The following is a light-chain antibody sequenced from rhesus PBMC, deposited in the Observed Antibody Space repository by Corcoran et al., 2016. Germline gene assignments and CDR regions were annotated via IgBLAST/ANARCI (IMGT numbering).Light chain of an antibody. CDR2: KAS. V-gene: IGKV1-22*01. CDR3: LQYTRSPFT. J-gene: IGKJ3*01. CDR1: QGISSW. Sequence: DIQMTQSPSSLSASVGDKVTITCRASQGISSWIAWYQQKAGKAPKLLFYKASSLQSGVPSRFSGSGSGTDFTLTISSLQPEDFATYYLLQYTRSPFTFGPGSKLDIK.